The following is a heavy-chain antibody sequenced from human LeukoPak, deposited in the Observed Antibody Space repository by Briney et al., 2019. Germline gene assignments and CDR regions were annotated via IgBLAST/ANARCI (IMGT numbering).Heavy chain of an antibody. CDR2: IKQDGSEI. V-gene: IGHV3-7*01. CDR1: GFTFSSYW. J-gene: IGHJ3*02. Sequence: GGSLRLSCAASGFTFSSYWMSWVRQTPGKGPEWLANIKQDGSEIYYLDSVKGRFTISRDNAKNSLYLQMNSLRAEDTAVYYCARDHYYDSSGPPDDAFDIWGQGTMVTVSS. CDR3: ARDHYYDSSGPPDDAFDI. D-gene: IGHD3-22*01.